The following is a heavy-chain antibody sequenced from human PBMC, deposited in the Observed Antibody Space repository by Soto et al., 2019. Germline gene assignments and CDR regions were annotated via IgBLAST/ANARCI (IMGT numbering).Heavy chain of an antibody. J-gene: IGHJ4*02. CDR2: ISYDGSNK. V-gene: IGHV3-30-3*01. D-gene: IGHD2-8*02. CDR3: ARDRTGFFDY. Sequence: PGGSLRLSCAASGFTFSSYAIHWVRQAPGKGLECVAVISYDGSNKYYADSVKGRFTISRDNSKNTLYLQMNSLRAEDTAVYYCARDRTGFFDYWGQGIMVTVSS. CDR1: GFTFSSYA.